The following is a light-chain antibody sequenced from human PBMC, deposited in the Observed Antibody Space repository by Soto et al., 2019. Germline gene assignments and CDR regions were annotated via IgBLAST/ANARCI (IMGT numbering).Light chain of an antibody. J-gene: IGLJ2*01. CDR1: SSDVGSYNL. CDR2: EGS. Sequence: QSVLTQPASVSGTPGQSITISCTGTSSDVGSYNLVSWYQQHPGKAPKLMIYEGSKRPSGVSNRFSASKSGNTASLTISGHQAEDEADYSCCSYAGSQVFGGGTKLTVL. V-gene: IGLV2-23*01. CDR3: CSYAGSQV.